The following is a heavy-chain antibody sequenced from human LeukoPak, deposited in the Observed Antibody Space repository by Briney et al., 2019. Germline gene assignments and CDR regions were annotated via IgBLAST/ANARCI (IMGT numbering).Heavy chain of an antibody. D-gene: IGHD2-15*01. V-gene: IGHV1-18*01. J-gene: IGHJ3*02. Sequence: ASVNVSCKASVYTFTSYGISWVRPAPGQGREGMGLISAYNCNTNYAQKLQGRVTMTTDTSTSTAYMELRSLRSDDTAVYYCARRWKICSGGSCYDAFDIWGQGTMVTVSS. CDR3: ARRWKICSGGSCYDAFDI. CDR2: ISAYNCNT. CDR1: VYTFTSYG.